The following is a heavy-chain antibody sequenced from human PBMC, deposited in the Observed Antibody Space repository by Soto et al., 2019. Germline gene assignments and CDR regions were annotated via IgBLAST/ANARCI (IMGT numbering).Heavy chain of an antibody. CDR1: GFTFSSYD. Sequence: EVQLVESGGGLVQPGGSLRLSCAASGFTFSSYDMHWVRQATGKGLEWVSAIGIAGDTYYSAAVKGRFTISRENAKNSLYLQMNSLRAGDTAVYHCARGFYDGMDVWGQGTTVTVSS. CDR3: ARGFYDGMDV. J-gene: IGHJ6*02. CDR2: IGIAGDT. V-gene: IGHV3-13*01.